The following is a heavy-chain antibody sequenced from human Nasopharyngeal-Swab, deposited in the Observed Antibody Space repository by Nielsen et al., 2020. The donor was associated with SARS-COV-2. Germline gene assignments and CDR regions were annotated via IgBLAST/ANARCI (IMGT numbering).Heavy chain of an antibody. CDR3: ARHRFGIAVADSDY. CDR2: ISSSSSYI. Sequence: RQAPGKGLEWVSPISSSSSYIYYADSVKGRFTISRDNAKNSLYLQMNSLRAEDTAVYYCARHRFGIAVADSDYWGQGTLVTVSS. J-gene: IGHJ4*02. V-gene: IGHV3-21*01. D-gene: IGHD6-19*01.